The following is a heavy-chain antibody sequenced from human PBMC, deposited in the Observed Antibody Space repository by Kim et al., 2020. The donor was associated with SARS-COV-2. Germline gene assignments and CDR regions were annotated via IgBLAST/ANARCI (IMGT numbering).Heavy chain of an antibody. CDR3: ARDCSGSSCYSFSFYYYYGMDV. V-gene: IGHV3-33*01. CDR2: IWYDGSNK. J-gene: IGHJ6*02. Sequence: GGSLRLSCAASGFTFSSYGMHWVRQAPGKGLEWVAVIWYDGSNKYYADSVKGRFTISRDNSKNTLYLQMNSLRAEDTAVYYCARDCSGSSCYSFSFYYYYGMDVWGQGTTVTVSS. CDR1: GFTFSSYG. D-gene: IGHD2-15*01.